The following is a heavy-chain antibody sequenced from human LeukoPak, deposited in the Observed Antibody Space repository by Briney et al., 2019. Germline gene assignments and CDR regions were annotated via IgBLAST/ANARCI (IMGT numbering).Heavy chain of an antibody. CDR3: ARRRYCSSTSCYEDY. CDR1: GGSFSGYY. Sequence: SETLSLTCAVYGGSFSGYYWRWIRQPLGKGLEWIGEINHSGSTNYNPSLKSRVTISVDTSKNQFSLKLSSVTAADTAVYYCARRRYCSSTSCYEDYWGQGTLVTVSS. CDR2: INHSGST. V-gene: IGHV4-34*01. J-gene: IGHJ4*02. D-gene: IGHD2-2*01.